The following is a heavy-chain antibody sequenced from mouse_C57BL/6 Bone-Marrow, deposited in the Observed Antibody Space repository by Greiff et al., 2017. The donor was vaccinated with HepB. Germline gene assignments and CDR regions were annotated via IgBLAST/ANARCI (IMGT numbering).Heavy chain of an antibody. CDR2: IYPSSGNT. J-gene: IGHJ2*01. CDR3: ARRGVVAYYFDY. Sequence: QVQLQQSGAELARPGASVKLSCKASGYTFTSYGISWVKQRTGQGLEWIGEIYPSSGNTYYNEKFKGKATLTADKSSSTAYMELRSLTSEDSAVYFCARRGVVAYYFDYWGQGTTLTVSS. D-gene: IGHD1-1*01. CDR1: GYTFTSYG. V-gene: IGHV1-81*01.